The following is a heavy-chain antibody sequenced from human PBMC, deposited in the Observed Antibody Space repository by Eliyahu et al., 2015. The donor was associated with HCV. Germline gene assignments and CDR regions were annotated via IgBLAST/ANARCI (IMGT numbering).Heavy chain of an antibody. CDR1: GFTFSXXW. J-gene: IGHJ3*02. CDR2: INXDGSST. Sequence: EVQLVESGGGLVQPGGSLXLSCAASGFTFSXXWMHWVRQXPGKGXVWVSRINXDGSSTSYADSVKGRFTISRDNAKNTLYLQMNSLRAEDTAVYYCAREGPGRDAFDIWGQGTMVTVSS. CDR3: AREGPGRDAFDI. D-gene: IGHD1-14*01. V-gene: IGHV3-74*01.